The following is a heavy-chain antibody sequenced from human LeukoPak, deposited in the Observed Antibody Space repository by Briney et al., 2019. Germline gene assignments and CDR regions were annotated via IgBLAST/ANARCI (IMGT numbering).Heavy chain of an antibody. CDR3: ARGERSGSYGDY. V-gene: IGHV1-69*04. J-gene: IGHJ4*02. CDR2: IIPILGIA. Sequence: SVKVSCKASGYTFTSYYMHWVRQAPGQGLEWMGRIIPILGIANYAQKFQGRVTITADKSTSTAYMELSSLRSEDTAVYYCARGERSGSYGDYWGQGTLVTVSS. D-gene: IGHD1-26*01. CDR1: GYTFTSYY.